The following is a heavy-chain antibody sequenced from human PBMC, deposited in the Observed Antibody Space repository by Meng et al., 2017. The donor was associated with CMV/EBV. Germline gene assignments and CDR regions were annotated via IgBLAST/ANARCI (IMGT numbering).Heavy chain of an antibody. CDR1: GFTFSSYS. J-gene: IGHJ5*02. CDR3: ARDETVIELPFGVVTYTAMVRRTERWFDP. Sequence: GESLKISCAASGFTFSSYSMNWVRQAPGKGLEWVSSISSSSSYIYYADSVKGRFTISRDNAKNSLYLQMNSLRAEDTAAYYCARDETVIELPFGVVTYTAMVRRTERWFDPWGQGTLVTVSS. V-gene: IGHV3-21*01. D-gene: IGHD5-18*01. CDR2: ISSSSSYI.